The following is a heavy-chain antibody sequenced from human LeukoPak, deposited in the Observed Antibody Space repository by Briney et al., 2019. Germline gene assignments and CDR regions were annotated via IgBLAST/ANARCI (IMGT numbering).Heavy chain of an antibody. CDR2: IYYSGST. J-gene: IGHJ4*02. D-gene: IGHD5-18*01. V-gene: IGHV4-39*01. CDR1: GGSISSSSYY. Sequence: SETLSLTCAVSGGSISSSSYYWGWIRQPPGTGLEWIGSIYYSGSTYYNPSLKSRVTISVDTSKNQFSLKLSSVTAADTAVYYCAKLNFLDTAMVETFFDYWGQGTLVTVSS. CDR3: AKLNFLDTAMVETFFDY.